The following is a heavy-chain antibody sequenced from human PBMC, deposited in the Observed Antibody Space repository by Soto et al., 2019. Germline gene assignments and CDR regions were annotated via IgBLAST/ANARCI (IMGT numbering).Heavy chain of an antibody. CDR2: IKQDGSEK. CDR3: ARDINDYGDYVDSY. V-gene: IGHV3-7*01. J-gene: IGHJ4*02. D-gene: IGHD4-17*01. Sequence: GGSLRLSCAASGFTFSSYWMSWVRQAPGKGLEWVANIKQDGSEKYYVDSVKGRFTISRDNAKNSLYLQMNSLRAEDAAVYYCARDINDYGDYVDSYWGQGTLVTVSS. CDR1: GFTFSSYW.